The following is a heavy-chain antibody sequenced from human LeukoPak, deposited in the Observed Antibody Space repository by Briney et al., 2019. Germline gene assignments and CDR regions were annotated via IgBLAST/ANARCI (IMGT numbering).Heavy chain of an antibody. V-gene: IGHV3-33*01. CDR1: GFIFTNYG. J-gene: IGHJ5*02. CDR2: IWYDGSKK. CDR3: ARAHYGDGA. Sequence: PGRSLRLSCAASGFIFTNYGMHWVRQAPGKGLEWVAVIWYDGSKKDYADSVKGRFTISRDDSKNTLYLQMNSLRVEDTAVYYCARAHYGDGAWGQGTLVTVSS. D-gene: IGHD4-17*01.